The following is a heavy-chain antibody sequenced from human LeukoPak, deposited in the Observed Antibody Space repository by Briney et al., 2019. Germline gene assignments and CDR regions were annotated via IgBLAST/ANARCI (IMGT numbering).Heavy chain of an antibody. V-gene: IGHV1-18*01. J-gene: IGHJ4*02. CDR1: GYTFTSYG. Sequence: GASVKVSCKASGYTFTSYGISWVRQAPGQGLEWMGWISAYSGNTNYAQKLQGRVTMTTDTSTSTAYMELRSLRSDDTAVYYCARGLGYCSSTSCYDFDYWGQGTLVTVSS. D-gene: IGHD2-2*01. CDR2: ISAYSGNT. CDR3: ARGLGYCSSTSCYDFDY.